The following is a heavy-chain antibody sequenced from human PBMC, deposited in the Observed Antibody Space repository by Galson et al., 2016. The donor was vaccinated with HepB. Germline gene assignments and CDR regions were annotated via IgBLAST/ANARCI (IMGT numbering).Heavy chain of an antibody. Sequence: TLSLTCSVSGDSSSRHFWSWIRQSPGKGLEWIGYGDKDGNSNSNPSLKSRVTISVDTSKNQVSLSLGAVTAADTAVYFCAGHLSTPGTRGFDCWGQGTLVTVSS. CDR3: AGHLSTPGTRGFDC. D-gene: IGHD6-13*01. V-gene: IGHV4-59*08. CDR2: GDKDGNS. CDR1: GDSSSRHF. J-gene: IGHJ4*02.